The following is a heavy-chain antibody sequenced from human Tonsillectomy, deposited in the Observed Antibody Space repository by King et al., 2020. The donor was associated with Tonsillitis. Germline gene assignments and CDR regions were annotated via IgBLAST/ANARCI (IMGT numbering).Heavy chain of an antibody. CDR3: TTKFYYLNKWHHDS. Sequence: EGQLVQSGGGLVEPGGSLRLSCTASGFTFGSAWMTWVRHAPGTGLEWVGRIKTKTDGETIHYGAPVKGRFTISRDDSKNTLYLQMSSLKTEDTGVYYCTTKFYYLNKWHHDSWGQGTLVTVSS. CDR1: GFTFGSAW. D-gene: IGHD3-10*01. CDR2: IKTKTDGETI. V-gene: IGHV3-15*01. J-gene: IGHJ4*02.